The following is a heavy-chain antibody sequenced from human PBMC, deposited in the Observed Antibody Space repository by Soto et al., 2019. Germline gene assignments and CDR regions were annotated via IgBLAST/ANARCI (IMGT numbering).Heavy chain of an antibody. Sequence: EVQLVESGGGLIQPGGSLRLSCAASGFTVTNKYMTWVRQAPGKGLEWVSLIYSGGATSYADSVKGRFTISRDNSKDILYLQMNSLRAEDTAVYYCARDLGYCSGGSCYPDYWGQGTLVTVSS. D-gene: IGHD2-15*01. CDR2: IYSGGAT. V-gene: IGHV3-66*03. CDR3: ARDLGYCSGGSCYPDY. CDR1: GFTVTNKY. J-gene: IGHJ4*02.